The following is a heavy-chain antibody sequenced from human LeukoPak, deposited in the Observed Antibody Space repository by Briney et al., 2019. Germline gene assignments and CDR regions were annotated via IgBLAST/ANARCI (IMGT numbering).Heavy chain of an antibody. V-gene: IGHV3-30-3*01. CDR1: GFTFSSYA. J-gene: IGHJ2*01. Sequence: PGRSLRLSCAASGFTFSSYAMHWVRQAPGKGLEWVAVISYDGSNKYYADFVKGRFTISRDNSKNTLYLQMNSLRAEDTAVYYCARALGYFDLWGRGTLVTVSS. CDR2: ISYDGSNK. CDR3: ARALGYFDL.